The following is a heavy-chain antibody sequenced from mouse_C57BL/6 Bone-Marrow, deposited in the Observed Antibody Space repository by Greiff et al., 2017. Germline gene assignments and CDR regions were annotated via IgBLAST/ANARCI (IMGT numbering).Heavy chain of an antibody. CDR1: GYTFTSYW. J-gene: IGHJ2*01. D-gene: IGHD6-5*01. V-gene: IGHV1-55*01. CDR3: ASPMDY. CDR2: IYPGSGST. Sequence: QVHVKQPGAELVKPGASVSMSCKASGYTFTSYWITWVKQRPGQGLEWIGDIYPGSGSTNYNEKIKSKATLTVDTSSSTAYMQLSSLTSEDSAVYYWASPMDYWGQGTTLTVSS.